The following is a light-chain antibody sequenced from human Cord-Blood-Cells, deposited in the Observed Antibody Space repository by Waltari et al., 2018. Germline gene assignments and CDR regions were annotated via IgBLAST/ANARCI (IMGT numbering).Light chain of an antibody. V-gene: IGLV2-11*01. CDR3: CSYAGSYTYV. CDR1: SRDVGGYNY. CDR2: DVS. J-gene: IGLJ1*01. Sequence: QSALTQPRSVSGSPGQSVTISCTGTSRDVGGYNYVSWYQQHSGKAPKLMIYDVSKRPSGVPDRFSGSKSGNTASLTISGLQAEDEADYYCCSYAGSYTYVFGAGTKVTVL.